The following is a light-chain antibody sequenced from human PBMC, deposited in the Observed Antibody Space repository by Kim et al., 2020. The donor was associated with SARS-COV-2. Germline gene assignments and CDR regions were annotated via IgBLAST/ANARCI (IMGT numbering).Light chain of an antibody. CDR3: QYYGRPAT. Sequence: DIVLTQSPGTLSLSPGERATLSCRASQSVSSSYLGWYQQRVGQAPRLLIYGASNRATGIPDRFSGSGSGTDFTLTISRLKAEDFAVYYCQYYGRPATFGQGTKVDIK. V-gene: IGKV3-20*01. CDR1: QSVSSSY. CDR2: GAS. J-gene: IGKJ1*01.